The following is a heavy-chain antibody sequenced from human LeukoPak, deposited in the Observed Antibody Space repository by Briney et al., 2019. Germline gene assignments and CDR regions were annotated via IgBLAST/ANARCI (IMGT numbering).Heavy chain of an antibody. Sequence: ASVKVSCKVSGGTFSSYAINWVRQATGQGLEWMGWMNPNSGNTGYAQKFQGRVTMTRNTSISTAYMELSSLRSEDTAVYYCAREGGATTSTDYWGQGTLVTVSS. CDR2: MNPNSGNT. J-gene: IGHJ4*02. D-gene: IGHD1-26*01. V-gene: IGHV1-8*02. CDR1: GGTFSSYA. CDR3: AREGGATTSTDY.